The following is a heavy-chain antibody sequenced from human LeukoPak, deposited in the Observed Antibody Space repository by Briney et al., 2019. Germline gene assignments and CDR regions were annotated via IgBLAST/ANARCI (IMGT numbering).Heavy chain of an antibody. D-gene: IGHD2-21*01. CDR2: INTDSSDI. Sequence: GGSLRLSCAASGFTFSSYSMNWVRQAPGKGLEWVSYINTDSSDIHYADSVKGRFTISRDNARNTLYLQLSSLRAEDSAVYYCARDTFHPGLIDSWGQGTLVTVSS. CDR3: ARDTFHPGLIDS. J-gene: IGHJ4*02. V-gene: IGHV3-21*05. CDR1: GFTFSSYS.